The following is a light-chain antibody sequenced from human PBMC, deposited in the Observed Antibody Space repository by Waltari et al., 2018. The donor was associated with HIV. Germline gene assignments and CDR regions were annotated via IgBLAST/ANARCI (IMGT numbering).Light chain of an antibody. J-gene: IGLJ1*01. Sequence: QSALTQPASVSGSPGQSITISCSGTKSNVGGYNYVSWHQQHPGKAPQLIIFDVSHRPSGISNRFSGSKSGNTASLTISGLQAEDEADYYCSSYTRSTTLDAVFGTGTKVSVL. CDR1: KSNVGGYNY. V-gene: IGLV2-14*03. CDR3: SSYTRSTTLDAV. CDR2: DVS.